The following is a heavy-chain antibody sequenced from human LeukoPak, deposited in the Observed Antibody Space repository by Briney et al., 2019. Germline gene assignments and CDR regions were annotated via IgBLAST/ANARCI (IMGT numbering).Heavy chain of an antibody. CDR3: AREVDYLDAFDI. CDR2: IYTSGST. J-gene: IGHJ3*02. V-gene: IGHV4-61*02. CDR1: GGSISSGSYY. D-gene: IGHD3-16*01. Sequence: SETLSLTCTVSGGSISSGSYYWSWIRQPAGKGLEWIGRIYTSGSTNYNPSLKSRVTISVDTSKNQFSLKLSSVTAADTAVYYCAREVDYLDAFDIWGQGTMVTVSS.